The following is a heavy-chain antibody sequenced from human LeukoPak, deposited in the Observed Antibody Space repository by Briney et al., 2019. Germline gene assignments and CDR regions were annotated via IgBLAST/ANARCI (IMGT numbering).Heavy chain of an antibody. D-gene: IGHD3-22*01. V-gene: IGHV4-39*02. Sequence: SETLSLTCTVSGGSISSSNYYWGWIRQPPGKGLEWIGEINHSGSTYYNPSLKSRVTISVDTSKNQFSLKLSSVTAADTAVYYCARGTRYYYDSSGYYATPSPFDYWGQGTLVTVSS. CDR1: GGSISSSNYY. CDR3: ARGTRYYYDSSGYYATPSPFDY. CDR2: INHSGST. J-gene: IGHJ4*02.